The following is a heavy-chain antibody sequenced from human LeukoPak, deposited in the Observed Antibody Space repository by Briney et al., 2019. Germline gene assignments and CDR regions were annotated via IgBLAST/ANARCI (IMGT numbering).Heavy chain of an antibody. CDR3: AREALRLGMDV. CDR2: IYYSGST. J-gene: IGHJ6*03. V-gene: IGHV4-39*07. CDR1: GGSISSSSYY. Sequence: SETLSLTCTVSGGSISSSSYYWGWIRQPPGKGLEWIGSIYYSGSTYYNPSLKSRVTISVDTSKNQFSLKLSSVTAADTAVYYCAREALRLGMDVWGKGTTVTISS. D-gene: IGHD5-12*01.